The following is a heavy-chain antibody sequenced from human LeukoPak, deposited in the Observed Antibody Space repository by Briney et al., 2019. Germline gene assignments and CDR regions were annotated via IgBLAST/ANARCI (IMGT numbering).Heavy chain of an antibody. CDR3: ARGQWELPLFDY. CDR2: ISSSSSYI. CDR1: GFTFSSYS. V-gene: IGHV3-21*01. J-gene: IGHJ4*02. D-gene: IGHD1-26*01. Sequence: GGSLRLSCAASGFTFSSYSMNWVRQAPGKGLEWVSSISSSSSYIYYADSVKGRFTISRDNAKSSLYLQMNSLRAEDTAVYYCARGQWELPLFDYWGQGTLVTVSS.